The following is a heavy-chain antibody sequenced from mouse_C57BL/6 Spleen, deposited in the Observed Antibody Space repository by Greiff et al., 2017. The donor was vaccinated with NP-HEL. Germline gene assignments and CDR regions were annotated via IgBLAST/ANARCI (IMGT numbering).Heavy chain of an antibody. J-gene: IGHJ2*01. Sequence: EVQLVESGGGLVKPGGSLKLSCAASGFTFSDYGMHWVRQAPEKGLEWVAYISSGSSTIYYADTVKGRFTISRDNAKNTLFLQMTSLRSEDTAMYYCARGVVYYFDYWGQGTTLTVSS. CDR3: ARGVVYYFDY. CDR1: GFTFSDYG. D-gene: IGHD1-1*01. V-gene: IGHV5-17*01. CDR2: ISSGSSTI.